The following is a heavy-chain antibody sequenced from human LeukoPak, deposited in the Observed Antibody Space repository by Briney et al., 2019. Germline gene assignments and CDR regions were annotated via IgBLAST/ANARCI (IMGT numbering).Heavy chain of an antibody. CDR2: INPNDGSI. J-gene: IGHJ4*02. CDR3: ARLLNYYDSTGYYLYYFDS. D-gene: IGHD3-22*01. Sequence: ASVKVSCKASGYTFTSYYMNWVRQAPGQGLEWMGIINPNDGSITYAQRFQGRVAMTRDTSTSTVYMDLSSLRSEDTAVYYCARLLNYYDSTGYYLYYFDSWGQGTLVTVSP. CDR1: GYTFTSYY. V-gene: IGHV1-46*01.